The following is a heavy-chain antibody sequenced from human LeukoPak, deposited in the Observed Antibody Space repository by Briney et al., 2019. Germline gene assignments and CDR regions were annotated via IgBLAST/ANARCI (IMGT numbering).Heavy chain of an antibody. J-gene: IGHJ4*02. CDR3: ARDRASSGWFDY. Sequence: PGPCPSLSCSAAGFTFSSYGIHRVRQAPGKGREWVAVITNDGNNKYYRDSAEGRFTISRDTFKNTLYMQINSLRATHTAVHHCARDRASSGWFDYWGQGTLVSVSS. V-gene: IGHV3-33*08. D-gene: IGHD6-19*01. CDR1: GFTFSSYG. CDR2: ITNDGNNK.